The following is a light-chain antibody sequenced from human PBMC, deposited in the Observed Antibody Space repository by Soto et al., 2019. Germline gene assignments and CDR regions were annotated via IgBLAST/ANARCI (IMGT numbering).Light chain of an antibody. CDR1: QTISNY. J-gene: IGKJ3*01. V-gene: IGKV1-39*01. CDR3: QQSYTSPT. Sequence: DIPLTQSPSSLCASVGDRVTITCRASQTISNYLNWYQMKPGKAPKLLIYGASSLQNGVPPRFSGSGSGTDFALTIRNLEPEDFASYFCQQSYTSPTFGPGIKVDL. CDR2: GAS.